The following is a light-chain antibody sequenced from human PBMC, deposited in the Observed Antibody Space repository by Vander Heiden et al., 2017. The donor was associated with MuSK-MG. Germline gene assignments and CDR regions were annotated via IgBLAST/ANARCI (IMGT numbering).Light chain of an antibody. Sequence: QSVLTQPPSVSAAPGEKVIISCSGSSSNIGRKYVSWYQQLPGIAPKLLIYDTIGRPSGIPDRFSGSKSGTSATLGIAGLQTGDEADYFCATWDNSLNAYVFGPGTKVTVL. CDR2: DTI. CDR1: SSNIGRKY. J-gene: IGLJ1*01. V-gene: IGLV1-51*01. CDR3: ATWDNSLNAYV.